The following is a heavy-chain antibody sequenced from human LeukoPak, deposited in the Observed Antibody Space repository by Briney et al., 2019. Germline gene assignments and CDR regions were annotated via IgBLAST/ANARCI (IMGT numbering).Heavy chain of an antibody. CDR3: ARGVGALTYYYYYYGMDV. D-gene: IGHD3-9*01. J-gene: IGHJ6*02. V-gene: IGHV4-39*07. CDR1: GGSISSAYYY. Sequence: SETLSLTCTVSGGSISSAYYYWGWIRQPPGKGLEWIGSIYYSGSTYYNPSLKSRVTISVDTSKNQFSLKLSSVTAADTAVYYCARGVGALTYYYYYYGMDVWGQGTTVTVSS. CDR2: IYYSGST.